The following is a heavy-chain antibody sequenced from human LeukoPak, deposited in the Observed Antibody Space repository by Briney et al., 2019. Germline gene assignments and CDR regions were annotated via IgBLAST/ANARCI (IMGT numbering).Heavy chain of an antibody. CDR2: INHSGST. J-gene: IGHJ6*04. D-gene: IGHD3-3*01. CDR1: GGSFSGYY. V-gene: IGHV4-34*01. Sequence: SETLSLTCAVYGGSFSGYYWSWIRQPPGRGLEWIGEINHSGSTNYDPSFKSRVTISVDTSKNQFSLKLSSVTAADTAVYYCAVRFRVVRPRDGWGKGTTVTVSS. CDR3: AVRFRVVRPRDG.